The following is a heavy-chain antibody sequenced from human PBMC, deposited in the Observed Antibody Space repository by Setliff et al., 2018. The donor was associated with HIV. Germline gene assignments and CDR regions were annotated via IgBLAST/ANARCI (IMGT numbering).Heavy chain of an antibody. V-gene: IGHV3-48*03. J-gene: IGHJ3*02. Sequence: GGSLRLSCAASRFTFSSYEMNWVRQAPGKGLEWVSYISSSGSTIYYADSVKGRFTISRDNAKNSLYLQMNSLRAEDTAVYYCVRGDYDYVWGSYRDAFDIWGQGTMVTVSS. CDR3: VRGDYDYVWGSYRDAFDI. CDR1: RFTFSSYE. D-gene: IGHD3-16*02. CDR2: ISSSGSTI.